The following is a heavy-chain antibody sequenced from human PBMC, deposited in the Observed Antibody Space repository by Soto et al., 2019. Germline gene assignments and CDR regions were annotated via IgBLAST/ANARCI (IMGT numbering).Heavy chain of an antibody. V-gene: IGHV3-23*01. CDR2: ISGSGGST. J-gene: IGHJ6*02. D-gene: IGHD2-15*01. CDR3: AKRRCSGGSCYSTVLTDYGMDV. Sequence: EVQLLESGGGLVQPGGSLRLSCAASGFTFSSYAMSWVRQAPGKGLEWVSAISGSGGSTYYADSVKGRFTISRDNSKNTLYLQMNSLRAEDTAVYYCAKRRCSGGSCYSTVLTDYGMDVWGQGTTVTVSS. CDR1: GFTFSSYA.